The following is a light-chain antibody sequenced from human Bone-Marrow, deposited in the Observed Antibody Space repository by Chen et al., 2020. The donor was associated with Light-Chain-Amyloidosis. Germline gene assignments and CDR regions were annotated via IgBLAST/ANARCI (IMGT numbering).Light chain of an antibody. Sequence: SYVLTQTSAVSVAPGQTATIACGGKNIGSTSVHWYQQTPGQAPLLVVYDASDRPSGIPERLSGSTSGDPATLSISGVEAGDEADDVCQVWDRSSDRPVFGGGTKLTVL. CDR3: QVWDRSSDRPV. V-gene: IGLV3-21*02. CDR2: DAS. CDR1: NIGSTS. J-gene: IGLJ3*02.